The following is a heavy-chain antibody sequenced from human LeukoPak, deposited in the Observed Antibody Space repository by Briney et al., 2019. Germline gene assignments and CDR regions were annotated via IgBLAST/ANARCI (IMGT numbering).Heavy chain of an antibody. CDR1: GGFIRSSY. CDR2: MYYSGST. V-gene: IGHV4-59*01. Sequence: SETLSLTCTVSGGFIRSSYWSWIRQPPGKGLEWIGYMYYSGSTKYNPSLKSRVTMSVDTSQNQFSLKLSSVTAADTAVYHCARVSVSGYGYYYFDYWGQGTLVTVSS. J-gene: IGHJ4*02. D-gene: IGHD5-12*01. CDR3: ARVSVSGYGYYYFDY.